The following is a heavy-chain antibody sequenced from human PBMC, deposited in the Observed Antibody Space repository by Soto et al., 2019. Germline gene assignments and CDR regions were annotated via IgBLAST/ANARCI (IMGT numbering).Heavy chain of an antibody. CDR2: INPSGGST. CDR3: ARDRGYGAVAGTNAFDI. CDR1: GYTFTSYY. D-gene: IGHD6-19*01. V-gene: IGHV1-46*01. Sequence: GASVKVSCKASGYTFTSYYMHWVRQAPGQGLEWMGIINPSGGSTSYAQKFQGRVTMTRDTSTSTVYMELSSLRSEDTAVYYCARDRGYGAVAGTNAFDIWGQGTMVTVSS. J-gene: IGHJ3*02.